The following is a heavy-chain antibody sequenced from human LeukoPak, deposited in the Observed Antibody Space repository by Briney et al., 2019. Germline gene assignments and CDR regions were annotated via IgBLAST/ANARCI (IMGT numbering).Heavy chain of an antibody. Sequence: GGSLRLSCAVSGFTFSGYNMNWVRQAPGKGLEWIAYISSTSVIYYADSLKGRFTISRDNARNSLYLQMNSLRVDDTAVYYCAREGDGGNSGFAYWGQGTLVTVSS. D-gene: IGHD4-23*01. V-gene: IGHV3-48*01. CDR3: AREGDGGNSGFAY. J-gene: IGHJ4*02. CDR1: GFTFSGYN. CDR2: ISSTSVI.